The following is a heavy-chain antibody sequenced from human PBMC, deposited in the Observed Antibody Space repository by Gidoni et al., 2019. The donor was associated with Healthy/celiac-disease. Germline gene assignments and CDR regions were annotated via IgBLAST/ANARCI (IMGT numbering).Heavy chain of an antibody. CDR2: IYPGDSDT. D-gene: IGHD2-21*02. Sequence: EVQLVQSGAEVKKPGESLKISCTGSGYSFTSYWIGWVRQMPGKALEWMGIIYPGDSDTRYSPSFQGQVTISADKSISTAYLQWSSLKASDTAMYYCARGGVRHCGGDCYSTLFDYWGQGTLVTVSS. J-gene: IGHJ4*02. V-gene: IGHV5-51*01. CDR1: GYSFTSYW. CDR3: ARGGVRHCGGDCYSTLFDY.